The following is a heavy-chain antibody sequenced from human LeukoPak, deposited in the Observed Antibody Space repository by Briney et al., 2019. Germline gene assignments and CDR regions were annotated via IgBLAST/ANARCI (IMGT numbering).Heavy chain of an antibody. CDR1: GFTFSSYG. CDR3: AKDIAPRLGSSFLMDV. J-gene: IGHJ6*04. V-gene: IGHV3-30*18. Sequence: GGSLRLSCAASGFTFSSYGMHWVRQAPGKGLEWVAVISYDGSNKYYADSVKGRFTISRDNSENTLYLQMNSLRAEDTAVYYCAKDIAPRLGSSFLMDVWGKGTTVTVSS. CDR2: ISYDGSNK. D-gene: IGHD6-13*01.